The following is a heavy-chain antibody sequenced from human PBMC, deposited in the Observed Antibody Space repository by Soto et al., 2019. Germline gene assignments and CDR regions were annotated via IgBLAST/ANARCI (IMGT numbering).Heavy chain of an antibody. CDR2: ITGSGGTT. CDR1: GFTFSSYA. J-gene: IGHJ4*02. V-gene: IGHV3-23*01. CDR3: AKATRNWIYVYFFN. Sequence: HPGGSLRLSCAASGFTFSSYAMSWVRQAPGKGLEWVSVITGSGGTTYYGDSVKGRFTISRDNSKNTLHLQMNSLRAEDTAVYYCAKATRNWIYVYFFNWGQGTLVTVSS. D-gene: IGHD1-7*01.